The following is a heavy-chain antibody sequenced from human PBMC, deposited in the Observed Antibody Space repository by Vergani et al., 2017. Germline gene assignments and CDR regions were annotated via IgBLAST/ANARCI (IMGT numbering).Heavy chain of an antibody. CDR2: MFQSGTT. Sequence: QVQLQESGPGLVKPSETLSLTCAVFGYSIRSGYYWGWIRQPPGKGLEWIGSMFQSGTTYYNPSLKSRVTISIDTSKNEFSLKLTSVTAADTAMYYCARQAVGGSVAWFDPWGQGTQVIVSS. J-gene: IGHJ5*02. CDR3: ARQAVGGSVAWFDP. CDR1: GYSIRSGYY. V-gene: IGHV4-38-2*01. D-gene: IGHD1-26*01.